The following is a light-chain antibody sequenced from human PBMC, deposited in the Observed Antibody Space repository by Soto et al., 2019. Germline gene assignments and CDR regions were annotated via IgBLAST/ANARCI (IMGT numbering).Light chain of an antibody. CDR1: SSNIVSNT. CDR2: SNN. J-gene: IGLJ2*01. CDR3: AAWDGSLNGVV. Sequence: QSVLTQPPSASGTPGQRVTISCSGSSSNIVSNTVNWYQQLPGTAPKLLIYSNNQRPSGVPDRFSGSKSGTSASLAISGLQSEDEADYYCAAWDGSLNGVVFGGGTKVTVL. V-gene: IGLV1-44*01.